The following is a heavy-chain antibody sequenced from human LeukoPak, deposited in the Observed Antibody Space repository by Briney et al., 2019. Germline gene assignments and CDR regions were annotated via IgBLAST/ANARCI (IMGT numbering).Heavy chain of an antibody. CDR3: ARYIGYCSSTSCYEGWYFDL. CDR1: GGSISSGGYS. Sequence: PSETLSLTCAVSGGSISSGGYSWSWIRQPPGKGLEWIGYINHSGSTYYNPSLKSRVTISVDRSKNQFSLKLSSVTAADTAVYYCARYIGYCSSTSCYEGWYFDLWGRGTLVTVSS. J-gene: IGHJ2*01. CDR2: INHSGST. D-gene: IGHD2-2*01. V-gene: IGHV4-30-2*01.